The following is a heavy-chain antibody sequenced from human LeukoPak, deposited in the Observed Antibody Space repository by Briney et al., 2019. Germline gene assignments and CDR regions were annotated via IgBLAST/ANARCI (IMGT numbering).Heavy chain of an antibody. Sequence: GKSLSLSCAASGFTFSSYSMNWVRQAPGKGLEWVSSISSSSSYIYYADSVKGRFTISRDNAKNSLYLQMNSLRAEDTAVYYCARGGVAYDSSGYYDYWGQGTLVTVSS. CDR3: ARGGVAYDSSGYYDY. CDR1: GFTFSSYS. J-gene: IGHJ4*02. CDR2: ISSSSSYI. D-gene: IGHD3-22*01. V-gene: IGHV3-21*01.